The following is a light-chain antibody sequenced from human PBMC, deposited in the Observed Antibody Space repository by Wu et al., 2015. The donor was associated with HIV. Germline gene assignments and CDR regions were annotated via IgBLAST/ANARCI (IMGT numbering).Light chain of an antibody. CDR3: QQYGSSPPRWT. J-gene: IGKJ1*01. V-gene: IGKV3-20*01. Sequence: EIVLTQSPGTLSLSPGERATLSCRASQPVTSNYLAFYQQKPGQAPRLLIYGASSRATGIPDRFSGSGSVTDFTLTITRLEPEDFAVYYCQQYGSSPPRWTFGQGTKVEIK. CDR1: QPVTSNY. CDR2: GAS.